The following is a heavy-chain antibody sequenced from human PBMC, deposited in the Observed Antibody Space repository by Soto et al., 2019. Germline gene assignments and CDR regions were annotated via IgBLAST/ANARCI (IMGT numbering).Heavy chain of an antibody. CDR2: ISYDGSNK. Sequence: GGSLRLSCAASGFTFSSYAMHWVRQAPGKGLEWVAVISYDGSNKYYADSVKGRFTISRDNSKNTLYLQMNSLRAEDTAVYYCAKDQLYDFWSGYLFDPWGQGTLVTVSS. J-gene: IGHJ5*02. D-gene: IGHD3-3*01. CDR1: GFTFSSYA. V-gene: IGHV3-30-3*01. CDR3: AKDQLYDFWSGYLFDP.